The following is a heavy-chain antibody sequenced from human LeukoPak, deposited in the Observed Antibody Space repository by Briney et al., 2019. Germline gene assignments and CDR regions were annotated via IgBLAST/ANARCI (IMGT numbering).Heavy chain of an antibody. CDR3: ARSHQVSGSFDY. CDR2: ISSSSSYI. D-gene: IGHD3-22*01. Sequence: GGSLRLSCAASGFTFSSYSMNWVRQAPGKGLEWVSSISSSSSYIYYADSVKGPFTISRDDAKNSLYLQMNSLRAEDTAVYYCARSHQVSGSFDYWGQGTLVTVSS. J-gene: IGHJ4*02. CDR1: GFTFSSYS. V-gene: IGHV3-21*01.